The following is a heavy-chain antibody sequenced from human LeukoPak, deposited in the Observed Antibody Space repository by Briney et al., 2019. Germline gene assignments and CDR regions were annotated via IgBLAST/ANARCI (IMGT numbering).Heavy chain of an antibody. Sequence: GESLKISCKGSGYSFTKFWIGWVRQMPGKGLEWMGIIYPGDSDTRYSPSFQGQVTLLVDTSISTAYLQWSSLKASDTAMYYCARQLELPKRSFDYWGQGTLVTVSS. J-gene: IGHJ4*02. D-gene: IGHD1-7*01. CDR2: IYPGDSDT. CDR3: ARQLELPKRSFDY. V-gene: IGHV5-51*01. CDR1: GYSFTKFW.